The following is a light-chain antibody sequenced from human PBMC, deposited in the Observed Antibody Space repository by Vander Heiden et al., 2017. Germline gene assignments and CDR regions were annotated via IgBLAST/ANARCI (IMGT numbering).Light chain of an antibody. CDR1: QSISTY. CDR3: QQSYSTPWT. V-gene: IGKV1-39*01. CDR2: AAS. J-gene: IGKJ1*01. Sequence: DIQMTQFPSSLSASVGDRVTITCRASQSISTYLNGYQQKPGKAPKLLIYAASSLQSAVPSRFSGSGSGTDFTLTISSLQPEEFATYYCQQSYSTPWTFGQGTKVEIK.